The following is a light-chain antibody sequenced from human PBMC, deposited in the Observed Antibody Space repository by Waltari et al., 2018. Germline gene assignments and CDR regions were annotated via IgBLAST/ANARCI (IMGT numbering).Light chain of an antibody. CDR1: QSVTTN. CDR3: QQYHQRPPWT. Sequence: ETVLTQSPGILSVSPVERATLSCRASQSVTTNLAWYQRKPGLVPRLLIYDVSTRAAGVPARFSGSGSGTEFTLTISSLQSEDFAVYYCQQYHQRPPWTFGPGTKVEMK. J-gene: IGKJ1*01. V-gene: IGKV3-15*01. CDR2: DVS.